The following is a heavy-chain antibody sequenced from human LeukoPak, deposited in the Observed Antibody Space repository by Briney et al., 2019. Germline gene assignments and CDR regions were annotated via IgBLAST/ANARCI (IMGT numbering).Heavy chain of an antibody. CDR2: IYSSGST. J-gene: IGHJ1*01. V-gene: IGHV4-59*01. Sequence: SETLSLTCTVSGGSISNYYWSWIRQPPGKGLEWIGSIYSSGSTRYNPSPKSRVTMSVDTSTNQLCLNLNSVPAADTAVYHCARGYSRDWGLQYFQHWGQGTLVTVSS. CDR3: ARGYSRDWGLQYFQH. CDR1: GGSISNYY. D-gene: IGHD6-19*01.